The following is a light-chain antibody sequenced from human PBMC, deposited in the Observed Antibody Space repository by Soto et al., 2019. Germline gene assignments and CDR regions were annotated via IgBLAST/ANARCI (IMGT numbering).Light chain of an antibody. V-gene: IGLV2-8*01. J-gene: IGLJ1*01. CDR1: SSDVGTYNY. Sequence: LTQPPSASGSPGQSVTISCTGTSSDVGTYNYVSWYQQHPGKAPKLMIYEVNKRPAGVPDRFSGSKSGIMASLTVSGLQAEDEADYYCSSYAGSFYVFGTGTKVTVL. CDR2: EVN. CDR3: SSYAGSFYV.